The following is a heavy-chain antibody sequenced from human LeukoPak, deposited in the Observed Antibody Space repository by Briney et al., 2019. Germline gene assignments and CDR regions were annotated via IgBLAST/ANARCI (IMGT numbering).Heavy chain of an antibody. J-gene: IGHJ4*02. CDR2: ISSSSSYI. CDR1: GFTFSSYE. CDR3: ARDPGVVVTDTDIDY. V-gene: IGHV3-21*01. D-gene: IGHD2-21*02. Sequence: PGRSLRLSCAASGFTFSSYEMNWVRQAPGKGLEWVSSISSSSSYIYYADSVKGRFTISRDNAKNSLYLQMNSLRAEDTAVYYCARDPGVVVTDTDIDYWGQGTLVTVSS.